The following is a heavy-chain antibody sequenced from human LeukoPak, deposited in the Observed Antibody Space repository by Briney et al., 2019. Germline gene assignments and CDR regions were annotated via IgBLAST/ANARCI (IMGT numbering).Heavy chain of an antibody. CDR3: TRDVWGSRD. D-gene: IGHD7-27*01. Sequence: GGSLRLSCTASGFTFRSYSMNWVRQAPGEGLEWISYINTGGGGIQYADSVKGRFTISRDNAKNALYLQMNSLRNEDTAVYYCTRDVWGSRDWGQGTLVTVSS. J-gene: IGHJ4*02. CDR2: INTGGGGI. V-gene: IGHV3-48*02. CDR1: GFTFRSYS.